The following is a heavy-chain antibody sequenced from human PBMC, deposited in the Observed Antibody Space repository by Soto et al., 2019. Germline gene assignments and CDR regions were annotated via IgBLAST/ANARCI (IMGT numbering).Heavy chain of an antibody. CDR3: ARAFTYYHSSGYYPLFDY. CDR1: GYSFTSYW. V-gene: IGHV5-51*01. CDR2: IYPGDSDT. Sequence: GESLKISCKGSGYSFTSYWIGWVRQMPGKGLEWMGIIYPGDSDTRYSPSFQGQVTISADKSISTAYLQWSSPKASDTAMYYCARAFTYYHSSGYYPLFDYWGQGTPVTVSS. D-gene: IGHD3-22*01. J-gene: IGHJ4*02.